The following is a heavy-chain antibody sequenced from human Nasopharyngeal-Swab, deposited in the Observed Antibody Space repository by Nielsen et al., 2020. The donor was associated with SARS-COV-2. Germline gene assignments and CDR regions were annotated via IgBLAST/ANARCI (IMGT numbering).Heavy chain of an antibody. V-gene: IGHV4-59*13. J-gene: IGHJ6*02. Sequence: SETLSLTCTVSGGSISSYYWSWIRQPPGKGLEWIGYIYYSGSTNYNPSLKSRVTISVDTSRNQFSLKLSSVTAADTAVYYCARDSRYYYYGMDVWGQGTTVTVSS. CDR3: ARDSRYYYYGMDV. CDR1: GGSISSYY. CDR2: IYYSGST.